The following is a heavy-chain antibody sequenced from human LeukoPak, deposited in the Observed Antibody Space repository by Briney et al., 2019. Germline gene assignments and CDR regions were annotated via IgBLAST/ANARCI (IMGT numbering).Heavy chain of an antibody. D-gene: IGHD1-26*01. CDR2: IYYTGST. CDR3: AREGGFVLGIVTTIRNY. J-gene: IGHJ4*02. Sequence: SETLSLTCTVSGASINSDNYYWGWIRQPPGKGLEWIGSIYYTGSTYYNPSLESRVTLSIDTSKNQFSLKLNSVTTADTAVYFCAREGGFVLGIVTTIRNYWGQGTRVTVSS. V-gene: IGHV4-39*07. CDR1: GASINSDNYY.